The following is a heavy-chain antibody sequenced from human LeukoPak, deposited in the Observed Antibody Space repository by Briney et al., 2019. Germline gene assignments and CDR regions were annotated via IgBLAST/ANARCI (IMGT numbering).Heavy chain of an antibody. D-gene: IGHD6-19*01. CDR3: ARDRLEAVADDDYFDY. J-gene: IGHJ4*02. CDR2: IWYDGSNK. CDR1: GFTFSNHG. Sequence: GGSLRLSCAASGFTFSNHGMYWVRQAPGKGPEWVALIWYDGSNKYYGDSVKGRFTISRDNSKNTVYLQMNSLRAEDTAVYYCARDRLEAVADDDYFDYWGQGTLVTVSS. V-gene: IGHV3-33*07.